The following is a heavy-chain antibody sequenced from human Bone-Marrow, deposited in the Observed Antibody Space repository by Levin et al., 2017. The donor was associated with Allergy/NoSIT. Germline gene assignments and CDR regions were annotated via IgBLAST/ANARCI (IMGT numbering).Heavy chain of an antibody. V-gene: IGHV4-38-2*02. CDR1: GYSISSGYY. CDR2: IYHSGST. Sequence: SETLSLTCAVSGYSISSGYYWGWIRQPPGKGLEWIGSIYHSGSTYYNPSLKSRVTISVDTSKNQFSLKLSSVTAADTAVYYCAREGRAIAAAGKIHYYFDYWGQGTLVTVSS. J-gene: IGHJ4*02. CDR3: AREGRAIAAAGKIHYYFDY. D-gene: IGHD6-13*01.